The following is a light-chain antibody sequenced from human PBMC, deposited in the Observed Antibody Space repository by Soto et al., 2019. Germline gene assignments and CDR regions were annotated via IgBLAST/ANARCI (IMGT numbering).Light chain of an antibody. V-gene: IGKV1-9*01. CDR2: AAS. Sequence: DIQLTQSPSFLSPSIGESVTITCRASQVISTSLAWYQVKPGKAPKRLIYAASSLQSGVPSRFSDSASGTEFTLTISSLQPEDFATYYCLQHNNYPWMFGQGPKVDIK. CDR3: LQHNNYPWM. J-gene: IGKJ1*01. CDR1: QVISTS.